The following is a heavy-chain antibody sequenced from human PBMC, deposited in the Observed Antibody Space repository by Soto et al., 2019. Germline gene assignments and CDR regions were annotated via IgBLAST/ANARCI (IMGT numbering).Heavy chain of an antibody. J-gene: IGHJ6*03. CDR1: GYTFTSYG. D-gene: IGHD3-3*01. Sequence: GASVKVSCTASGYTFTSYGISWVRQAPGQGLEWMGWISAYNGNTNYAQKLQGRATMTTDTSTSTAYMELRSLRSDDTAVYYCARLSRITIFGVVTTYYMDVWGKGTTVTVSS. CDR2: ISAYNGNT. V-gene: IGHV1-18*01. CDR3: ARLSRITIFGVVTTYYMDV.